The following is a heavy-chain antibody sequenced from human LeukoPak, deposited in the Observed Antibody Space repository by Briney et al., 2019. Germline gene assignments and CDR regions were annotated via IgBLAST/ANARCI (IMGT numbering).Heavy chain of an antibody. V-gene: IGHV1-24*01. CDR2: FDPEDGET. Sequence: ASVKVSCKVSGYTLTELSMHWVRQAPGKGLEWRGGFDPEDGETIYAQKFQGRVTMTEDTSTDTAYMELSSLRSEDTAVYYCATDYDILTGFDYWGQGTLVTVSS. CDR3: ATDYDILTGFDY. CDR1: GYTLTELS. D-gene: IGHD3-9*01. J-gene: IGHJ4*02.